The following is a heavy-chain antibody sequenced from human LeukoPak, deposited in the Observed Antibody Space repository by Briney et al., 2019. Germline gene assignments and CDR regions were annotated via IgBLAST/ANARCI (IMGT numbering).Heavy chain of an antibody. CDR3: ARERHSSGCFDY. CDR2: IKQEGREK. J-gene: IGHJ4*02. D-gene: IGHD6-19*01. CDR1: GFTFSSYW. V-gene: IGHV3-7*04. Sequence: GGALRLSCAASGFTFSSYWMSWVRQAPGKGGEWVANIKQEGREKYYVDSVKGRFTISRDNAKNSLYLQMNSLRAEDTAVYYCARERHSSGCFDYWGQGTLVTVSS.